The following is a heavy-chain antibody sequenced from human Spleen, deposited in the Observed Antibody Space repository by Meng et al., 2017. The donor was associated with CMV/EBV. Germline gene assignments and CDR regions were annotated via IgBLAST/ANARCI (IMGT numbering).Heavy chain of an antibody. J-gene: IGHJ6*02. CDR2: IYYSGST. Sequence: SETLSLTCTVSGHPITTYYWSWIRQPPGKGLEWIGYIYYSGSTNYNPSFRSRVSISIDTSKNQFSLELRSVTAADTAMYYCARDRAALGYYYYTMDVWGQGTTVTVSS. CDR1: GHPITTYY. D-gene: IGHD2-15*01. V-gene: IGHV4-59*01. CDR3: ARDRAALGYYYYTMDV.